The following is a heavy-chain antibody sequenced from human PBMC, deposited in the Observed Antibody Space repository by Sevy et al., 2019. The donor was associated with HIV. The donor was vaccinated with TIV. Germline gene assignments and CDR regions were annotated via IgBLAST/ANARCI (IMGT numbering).Heavy chain of an antibody. CDR2: LIGGGSRT. CDR1: GFSFSNYA. D-gene: IGHD2-21*01. Sequence: GGSLRLSCAASGFSFSNYAMSWVRQAPGKGLEWVSTLIGGGSRTYYADSVTGLFTISRDNSRNILYLQINSLRAAVTAVYYCAKRRVQSGLSWGGANYGWDVCGQGTTVTVSS. V-gene: IGHV3-23*01. J-gene: IGHJ6*02. CDR3: AKRRVQSGLSWGGANYGWDV.